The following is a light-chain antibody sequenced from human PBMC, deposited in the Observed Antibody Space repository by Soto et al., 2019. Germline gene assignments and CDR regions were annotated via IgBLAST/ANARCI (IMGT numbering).Light chain of an antibody. CDR2: GAS. CDR3: QQYDTSPPT. CDR1: QSVGNRY. J-gene: IGKJ1*01. Sequence: EIVLAQSPGTLSLSPGERATLSCRASQSVGNRYLAWHQQNPGQAPRLLVYGASSRATGIPDRFSGSGSETDFTLTISRLEPEDVAVYYCQQYDTSPPTFGQGIRVELK. V-gene: IGKV3-20*01.